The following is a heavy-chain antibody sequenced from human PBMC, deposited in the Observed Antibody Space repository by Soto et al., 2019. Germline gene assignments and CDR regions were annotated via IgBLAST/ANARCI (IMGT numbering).Heavy chain of an antibody. J-gene: IGHJ6*02. CDR2: IYYSGST. CDR1: GGSISSYY. CDR3: ARRQYSSSSLSYYYGMDV. V-gene: IGHV4-59*01. Sequence: SETLSLTCTVSGGSISSYYWSWIRQPPGKGLEWIGYIYYSGSTNYNPSLKSRVTISVDTSKNQFSLKLSSVTAADTAVYYCARRQYSSSSLSYYYGMDVWGQGTTVTVSS. D-gene: IGHD6-6*01.